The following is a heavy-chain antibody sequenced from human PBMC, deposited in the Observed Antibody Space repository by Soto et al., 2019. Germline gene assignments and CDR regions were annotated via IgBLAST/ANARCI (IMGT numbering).Heavy chain of an antibody. V-gene: IGHV5-51*01. D-gene: IGHD2-21*02. CDR2: IYPGDSDT. J-gene: IGHJ4*02. CDR3: AIRSSCGGDCYHGYSDY. CDR1: GYSFTSYW. Sequence: GESLKISCKGSGYSFTSYWIGWVRQMPGKGLEWMGIIYPGDSDTRYSPSFQGQVTISADKSISTAYLQWSSLKASDTAMYYCAIRSSCGGDCYHGYSDYWGQGTLVTVSS.